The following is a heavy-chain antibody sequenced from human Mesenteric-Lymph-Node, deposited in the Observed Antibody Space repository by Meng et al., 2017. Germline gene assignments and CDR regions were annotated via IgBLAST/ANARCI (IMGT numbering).Heavy chain of an antibody. CDR1: GFTLSSYW. Sequence: LKISCAASGFTLSSYWMHWFRQAPGKGLVWVSRIKSDGSATSYADSVKGRFTISRDNAKNTLYLQMNSLRAEDTAVYYCARDVFDYVWGSFRRRGGMDVWGQGTTVTVSS. CDR2: IKSDGSAT. V-gene: IGHV3-74*01. CDR3: ARDVFDYVWGSFRRRGGMDV. D-gene: IGHD3-16*02. J-gene: IGHJ6*02.